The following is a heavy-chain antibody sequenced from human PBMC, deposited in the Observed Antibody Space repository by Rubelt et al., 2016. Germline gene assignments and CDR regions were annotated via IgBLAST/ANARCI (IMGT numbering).Heavy chain of an antibody. CDR3: ARGVTYYDFWSGSADIDY. Sequence: ISGSGGSTYYADSVKGRFTISRDNAKNSLYLQMNSLRAEDTAVYYCARGVTYYDFWSGSADIDYWGQGTLVTVSS. D-gene: IGHD3-3*01. CDR2: ISGSGGST. V-gene: IGHV3-11*01. J-gene: IGHJ4*02.